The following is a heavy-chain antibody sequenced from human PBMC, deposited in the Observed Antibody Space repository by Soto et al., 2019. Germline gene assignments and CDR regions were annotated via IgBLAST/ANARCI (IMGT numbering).Heavy chain of an antibody. D-gene: IGHD2-8*01. Sequence: SETLSLTCAVSGYSISSGCNRVWLRQPPGNGLEWIGMIHNSGTSHCNPSLKSRVTISVDTSKNQFSLKLSAVTAADTAVYYCARPIDGINGVRSPLYGMDVWGQGTTVTVAS. CDR1: GYSISSGCN. V-gene: IGHV4-38-2*01. CDR2: IHNSGTS. CDR3: ARPIDGINGVRSPLYGMDV. J-gene: IGHJ6*02.